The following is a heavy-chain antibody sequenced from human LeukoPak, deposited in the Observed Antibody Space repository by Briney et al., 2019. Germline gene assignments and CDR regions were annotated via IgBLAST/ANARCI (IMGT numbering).Heavy chain of an antibody. CDR3: ARDRFNGTTSETYFDY. CDR1: GFTFSDYY. V-gene: IGHV3-11*01. D-gene: IGHD1-7*01. CDR2: ISSSGSTI. J-gene: IGHJ4*02. Sequence: GGSLRLSCAASGFTFSDYYMSWIRQAPWKGLEWVSYISSSGSTIYYADSVKGRFTISRDNAKNSLYLQMNSLRAEDTAVYYCARDRFNGTTSETYFDYWGQGTLVTVSS.